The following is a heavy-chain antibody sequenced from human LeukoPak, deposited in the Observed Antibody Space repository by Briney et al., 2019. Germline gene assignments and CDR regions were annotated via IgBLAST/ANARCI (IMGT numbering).Heavy chain of an antibody. Sequence: PGGSLRLSCAASGFTFSSYAMSWVRQAPGKGLEWVSAMSGSGGRTYYADSAKGRFTISRDNSKNTLYLQMNSLRAEDTAVYYCAKWGCSGGSCYPFDYWGQGTLVTVSS. CDR3: AKWGCSGGSCYPFDY. CDR1: GFTFSSYA. D-gene: IGHD2-15*01. V-gene: IGHV3-23*01. CDR2: MSGSGGRT. J-gene: IGHJ4*02.